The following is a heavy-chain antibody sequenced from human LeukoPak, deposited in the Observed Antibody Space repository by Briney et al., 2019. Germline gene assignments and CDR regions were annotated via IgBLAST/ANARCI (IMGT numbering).Heavy chain of an antibody. J-gene: IGHJ5*02. Sequence: KPSETLSLTCTVSGGSITNYFWSWIRQPPGKGLEWIGYIYYSGSTNYNPSLKSRVTISVDTSKNQFSLKLSSVTAADTAVYYCARVDDNWFDPWGQGTLVTVSS. CDR1: GGSITNYF. CDR2: IYYSGST. CDR3: ARVDDNWFDP. D-gene: IGHD3-9*01. V-gene: IGHV4-59*01.